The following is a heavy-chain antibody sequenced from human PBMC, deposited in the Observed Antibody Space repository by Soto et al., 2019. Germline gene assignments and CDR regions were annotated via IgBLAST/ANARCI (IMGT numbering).Heavy chain of an antibody. Sequence: ASGTCSFTASGYTFRSSDLNLVRQAHGQGLEWMGWMNPNSGNTGYAQNFQGRVTMTRNTSISTAYMELSSLRSEDTAVYYRSSPGSRCYGPYSSGMDGWGQGTKVT. CDR3: SSPGSRCYGPYSSGMDG. D-gene: IGHD6-13*01. V-gene: IGHV1-8*01. CDR1: GYTFRSSD. J-gene: IGHJ6*02. CDR2: MNPNSGNT.